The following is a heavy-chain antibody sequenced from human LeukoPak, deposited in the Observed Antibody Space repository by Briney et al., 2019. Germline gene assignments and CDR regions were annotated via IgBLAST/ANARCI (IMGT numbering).Heavy chain of an antibody. J-gene: IGHJ4*02. CDR2: IYINDYA. V-gene: IGHV3-66*01. Sequence: GGSLRLSCAASGFIVSRSYMSWVRQAPGKRLEWVSIIYINDYAYYSDSVKGRFTISRDNSKNTLYLQMNSLRAEDTAVYYCARGGDGYNPREGYFDYWGQGTLVTVSS. CDR3: ARGGDGYNPREGYFDY. D-gene: IGHD5-24*01. CDR1: GFIVSRSY.